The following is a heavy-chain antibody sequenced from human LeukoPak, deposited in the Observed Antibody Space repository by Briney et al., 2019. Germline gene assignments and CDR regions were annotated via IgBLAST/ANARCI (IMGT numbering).Heavy chain of an antibody. V-gene: IGHV1-3*01. CDR2: INAGNGNT. CDR3: ARGMEDIVVVPAALEGFDP. D-gene: IGHD2-2*01. J-gene: IGHJ5*02. CDR1: GYTFTGHY. Sequence: ASVKVSCKASGYTFTGHYMHWVRQAPGQRLEWMGWINAGNGNTKYSQKFQGRVTITRDTSASTAYMELSSLRSEDTAVYYCARGMEDIVVVPAALEGFDPWGQGTLVTVSS.